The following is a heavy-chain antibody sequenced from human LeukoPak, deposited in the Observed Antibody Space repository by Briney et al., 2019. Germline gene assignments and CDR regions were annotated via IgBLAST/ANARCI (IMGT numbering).Heavy chain of an antibody. CDR3: ARAYDISGYSRGFDY. Sequence: SETLSLTCAVSGYSISSSNWWGWIRPPPGKGLEWIGHIYYSGSTNYNPSLKSRVTMSVRTSKNQLSLQLSSVTALDTAVYYCARAYDISGYSRGFDYWGQGTLVTVSS. CDR2: IYYSGST. V-gene: IGHV4-28*06. D-gene: IGHD3-22*01. J-gene: IGHJ4*02. CDR1: GYSISSSNW.